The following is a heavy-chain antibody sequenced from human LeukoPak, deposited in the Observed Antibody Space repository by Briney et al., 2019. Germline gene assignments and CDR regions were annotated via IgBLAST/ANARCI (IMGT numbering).Heavy chain of an antibody. D-gene: IGHD5-12*01. CDR3: VRHDGRGGATMGAFDP. CDR1: AASFISSSHH. CDR2: VYYGRTT. Sequence: SETPSLTCTVSAASFISSSHHWGWIRQSPGKGLEWIGTVYYGRTTYYNPSLDGRVTISLDTSANHFSLQLNSVTAADTAVYYCVRHDGRGGATMGAFDPWGQGSLVTVSS. V-gene: IGHV4-39*01. J-gene: IGHJ5*02.